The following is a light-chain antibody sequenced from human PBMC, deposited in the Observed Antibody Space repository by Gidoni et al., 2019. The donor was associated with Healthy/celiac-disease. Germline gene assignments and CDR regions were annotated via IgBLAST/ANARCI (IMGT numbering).Light chain of an antibody. J-gene: IGLJ1*01. Sequence: QSAMTQPESVSGSPGQSTTISCTGTRSDVGGYNYVSCYQQHPGKAPKLMIYEVSNQPSGVSNRFSGSKSGNTASLTLSGLQAEDVADYYCSSYTSSSTLPYVFGTGSKVTVL. CDR3: SSYTSSSTLPYV. V-gene: IGLV2-14*01. CDR1: RSDVGGYNY. CDR2: EVS.